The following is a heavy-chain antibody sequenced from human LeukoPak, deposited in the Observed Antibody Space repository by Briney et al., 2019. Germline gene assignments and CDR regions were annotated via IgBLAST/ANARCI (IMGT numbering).Heavy chain of an antibody. CDR1: GGSISSYY. Sequence: SETLSLTCTVSGGSISSYYWSWIRQPPGRGLEWIGYIYYSGSTSYNSSLKSRVTISVDTSKNQFFLKMSSVTAADTAVYYCARDRGYCSGGSCYRWFDPWGQGTLVTVSS. CDR2: IYYSGST. CDR3: ARDRGYCSGGSCYRWFDP. D-gene: IGHD2-15*01. J-gene: IGHJ5*02. V-gene: IGHV4-59*01.